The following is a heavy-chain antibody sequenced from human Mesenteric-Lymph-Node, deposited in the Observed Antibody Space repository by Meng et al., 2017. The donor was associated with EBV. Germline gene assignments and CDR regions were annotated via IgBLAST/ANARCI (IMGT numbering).Heavy chain of an antibody. CDR2: INPRSGAT. CDR1: AYSYSGYY. Sequence: VQLVQSGAEVKKPGASVKVSFKASAYSYSGYYLHWVRQAPGQGLEWMGRINPRSGATSYAEKFQGRLAMTGDTSVSTAYMELASLRSDDTAVYFCSHTDYFDNTGHHWGQGTLVTVSS. CDR3: SHTDYFDNTGHH. V-gene: IGHV1-2*06. J-gene: IGHJ4*02. D-gene: IGHD3-22*01.